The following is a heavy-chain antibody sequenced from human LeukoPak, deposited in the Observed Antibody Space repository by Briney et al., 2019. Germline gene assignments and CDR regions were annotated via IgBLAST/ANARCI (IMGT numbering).Heavy chain of an antibody. V-gene: IGHV3-30*04. D-gene: IGHD1-26*01. J-gene: IGHJ4*02. CDR1: GFTFSSFA. CDR2: ISDDGKTK. CDR3: ARDQWDFDY. Sequence: GRFLRLSCAASGFTFSSFAMHWVRQAPGMGLEWVAVISDDGKTKHHADSVKGRFTISRDNSKNTLYLQMNSLRLKDTAVYYCARDQWDFDYWGQGTPVTVSS.